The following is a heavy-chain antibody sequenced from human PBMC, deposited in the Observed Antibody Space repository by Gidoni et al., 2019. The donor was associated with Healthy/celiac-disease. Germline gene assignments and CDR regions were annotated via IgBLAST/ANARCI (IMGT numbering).Heavy chain of an antibody. J-gene: IGHJ4*02. CDR1: GFTFSSYG. CDR3: AKDLGQWLVRGGGDY. V-gene: IGHV3-30*18. CDR2: ISYDGSNK. Sequence: QVQLVESGGGVVQPGRSLSLSCAASGFTFSSYGMHWVRQAPGKGLEWVAVISYDGSNKYYADSVKGRFTISRDNSKNTLYLQMNSLRAEDTAVYYCAKDLGQWLVRGGGDYWGQGTLVTVSS. D-gene: IGHD6-19*01.